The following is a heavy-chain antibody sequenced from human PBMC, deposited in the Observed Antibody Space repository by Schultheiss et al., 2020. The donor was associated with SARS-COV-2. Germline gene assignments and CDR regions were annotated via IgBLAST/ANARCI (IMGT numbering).Heavy chain of an antibody. J-gene: IGHJ6*03. V-gene: IGHV3-48*02. Sequence: GGSLRLSCAASGFTFSNAWMSWVRQAPGKGLEWVSYISSSSSTIYYADSVKGRFTISRDNAKNSLYLQMNSLRDEDTAVYYCARSDLPKYYYYMDVWGKGTTVTVSS. CDR1: GFTFSNAW. CDR3: ARSDLPKYYYYMDV. D-gene: IGHD3-3*01. CDR2: ISSSSSTI.